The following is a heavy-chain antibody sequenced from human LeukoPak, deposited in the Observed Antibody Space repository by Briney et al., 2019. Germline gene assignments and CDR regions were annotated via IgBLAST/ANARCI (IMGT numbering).Heavy chain of an antibody. CDR3: AKDRRSSWSFDY. CDR2: ISYNGNNK. V-gene: IGHV3-30*18. J-gene: IGHJ4*02. D-gene: IGHD6-13*01. CDR1: GFTFSSYG. Sequence: GGSLRISCAASGFTFSSYGMHWVRQAPGKGLEWVAVISYNGNNKEYADSVKGRFTISRDNSKNTLYLQMNSLRAEDTAVYYCAKDRRSSWSFDYWGLGTLVTVSS.